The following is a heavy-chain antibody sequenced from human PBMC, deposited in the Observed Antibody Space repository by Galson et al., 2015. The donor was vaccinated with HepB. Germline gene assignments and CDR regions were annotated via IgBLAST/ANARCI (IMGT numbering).Heavy chain of an antibody. V-gene: IGHV3-33*08. Sequence: SLRLSCAASGFTFSSYGMHWVRQAPGKGLEWVAVIWYDGSNKYYADSVKGRFTISRDNSKNTLYLQMNSLRAEDTAVYYCARGLSVWFGELFVPLDYWGQGTLVTVSS. CDR3: ARGLSVWFGELFVPLDY. CDR2: IWYDGSNK. D-gene: IGHD3-10*01. J-gene: IGHJ4*02. CDR1: GFTFSSYG.